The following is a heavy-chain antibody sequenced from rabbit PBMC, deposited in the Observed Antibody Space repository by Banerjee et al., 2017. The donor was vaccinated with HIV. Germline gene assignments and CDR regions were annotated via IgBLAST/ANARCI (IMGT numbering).Heavy chain of an antibody. V-gene: IGHV1S40*01. CDR2: IYAGSSGDT. J-gene: IGHJ6*01. D-gene: IGHD1-1*01. CDR3: ARSSAYADGMDL. Sequence: QSLEESGGDLVKPGASLTLTCTASGFSFSSSYWIYWVRQAPGKGLEWIGCIYAGSSGDTWYASWVNGRFTISRSTSLNTVDLKMTSLTAADTATYFCARSSAYADGMDLWGQGTLVTVS. CDR1: GFSFSSSYW.